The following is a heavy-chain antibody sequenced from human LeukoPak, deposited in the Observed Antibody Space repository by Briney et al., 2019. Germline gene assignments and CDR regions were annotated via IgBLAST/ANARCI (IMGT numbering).Heavy chain of an antibody. CDR2: IYTSGST. Sequence: SETLSLTCTVSGYSISSGYSWSWIRQPAGKGLEWIGRIYTSGSTNYNPSLKSRVTMSVDTSKNQFSLKLSSVTAADTAVYYCARERAAAGTGIDYWGQGTLVTVSS. D-gene: IGHD6-13*01. J-gene: IGHJ4*02. CDR3: ARERAAAGTGIDY. V-gene: IGHV4-4*07. CDR1: GYSISSGYS.